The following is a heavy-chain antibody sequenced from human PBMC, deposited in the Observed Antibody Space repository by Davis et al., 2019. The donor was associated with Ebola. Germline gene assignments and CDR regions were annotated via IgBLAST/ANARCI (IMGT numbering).Heavy chain of an antibody. Sequence: GESPKIPRAASGFKFIDYGMHWVRQAPGTGLEWVAVISSDGSNRYYADSVKGRFTISRDNAKNSLYLQMNSLRAEDTAGYYCQRRVDVWGQGTTVTVSS. CDR3: QRRVDV. V-gene: IGHV3-33*05. D-gene: IGHD6-25*01. CDR1: GFKFIDYG. J-gene: IGHJ6*02. CDR2: ISSDGSNR.